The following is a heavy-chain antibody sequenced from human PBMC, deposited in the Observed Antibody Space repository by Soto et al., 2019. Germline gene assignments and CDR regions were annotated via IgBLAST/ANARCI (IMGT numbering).Heavy chain of an antibody. V-gene: IGHV5-51*01. D-gene: IGHD5-12*01. CDR1: GYSFTSYL. Sequence: ESLKISCKGSGYSFTSYLVTWVRQMPGKGLEWMGIIYPGDSDTRYSPSFQGQVTISADKSISTAYLQWSSLKASDTAMYYCARRGDGYNRYYYYGMDVWGQGTTVTVSS. CDR2: IYPGDSDT. J-gene: IGHJ6*02. CDR3: ARRGDGYNRYYYYGMDV.